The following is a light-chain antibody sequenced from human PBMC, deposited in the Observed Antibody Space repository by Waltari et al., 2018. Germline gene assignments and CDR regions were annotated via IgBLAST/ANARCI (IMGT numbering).Light chain of an antibody. CDR3: CSYSGAFHVV. CDR1: SRDVGSFNY. V-gene: IGLV2-23*02. J-gene: IGLJ2*01. CDR2: DVN. Sequence: QSALTQTASVSGSPGQSITISCTGTSRDVGSFNYVSWYQQYPGRAPRLVIYDVNTRPSGISDRFSGSKSGNTASLTISGLRAEDEADYYCCSYSGAFHVVFGGGTKLTV.